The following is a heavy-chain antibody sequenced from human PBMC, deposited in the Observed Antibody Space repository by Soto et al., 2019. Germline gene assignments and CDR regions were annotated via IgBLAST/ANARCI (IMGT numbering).Heavy chain of an antibody. CDR2: IVVGSGNT. CDR3: AAGLPDYDFWSGYYKVDYYYGMDV. V-gene: IGHV1-58*01. CDR1: GFTSTSSA. J-gene: IGHJ6*02. D-gene: IGHD3-3*01. Sequence: GASVKVSCKASGFTSTSSAVQWVRQARGQRLEWIGWIVVGSGNTNYAQKFQERVTITRDMSTSTAYMELSSLRSEDTAVYYCAAGLPDYDFWSGYYKVDYYYGMDVWG.